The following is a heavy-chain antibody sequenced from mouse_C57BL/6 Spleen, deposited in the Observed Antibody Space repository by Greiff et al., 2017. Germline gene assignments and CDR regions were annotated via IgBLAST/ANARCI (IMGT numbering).Heavy chain of an antibody. CDR2: INPSNGGT. Sequence: QVQLQQPGTELVKPGASVKLFCKASGYTFTSFWMHWVKQRPGQGLEWIGNINPSNGGTNYNEKFKSKATLTVDKSSSTANMQLSSLTSEDSAVNYCARPFGSSYAMDYWGQGTSVTVSS. V-gene: IGHV1-53*01. CDR3: ARPFGSSYAMDY. D-gene: IGHD1-1*01. J-gene: IGHJ4*01. CDR1: GYTFTSFW.